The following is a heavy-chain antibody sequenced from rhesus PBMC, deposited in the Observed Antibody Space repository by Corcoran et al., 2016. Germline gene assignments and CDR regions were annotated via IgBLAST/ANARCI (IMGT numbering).Heavy chain of an antibody. CDR2: IYGSGTST. Sequence: QLQLQESGPGLVKPSETLSVTCAVSGGSISSSYWSWIRQAPGKGLELIGYIYGSGTSTNYNPSLKIRVTLLVDTSKNQLSLKLSAVTAVDTAVYYCASGLFQRLVEDVWGPGVLVTVSS. J-gene: IGHJ5-1*01. CDR3: ASGLFQRLVEDV. D-gene: IGHD6S26*01. CDR1: GGSISSSY. V-gene: IGHV4-169*02.